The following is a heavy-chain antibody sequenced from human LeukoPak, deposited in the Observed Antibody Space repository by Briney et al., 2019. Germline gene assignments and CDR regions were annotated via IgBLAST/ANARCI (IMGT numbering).Heavy chain of an antibody. CDR3: ARVIGSSPTNCWFDP. Sequence: PGGSLRLSCAASGFTFSTYAMSWVRQAPGKGLEWVSAVRGSGTDTYFADSVKGRFTISRDNSKNTLYLQMNSLRAEDTALYYCARVIGSSPTNCWFDPWGQGTLVTVSS. CDR1: GFTFSTYA. V-gene: IGHV3-23*01. D-gene: IGHD6-13*01. J-gene: IGHJ5*02. CDR2: VRGSGTDT.